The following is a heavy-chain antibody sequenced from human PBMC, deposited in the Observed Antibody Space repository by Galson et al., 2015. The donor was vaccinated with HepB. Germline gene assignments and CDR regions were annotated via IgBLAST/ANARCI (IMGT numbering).Heavy chain of an antibody. CDR1: GFTFSSYA. CDR3: ARGHSSSWYFDY. V-gene: IGHV3-30*04. Sequence: SLRLSCAASGFTFSSYAMHWVRQAPGKGLEWVAVISYDGSNKYYADSVKGRFTISRDNSKNTLYLQMNSLRAEDTAVYYCARGHSSSWYFDYWGQGTLVTVSS. J-gene: IGHJ4*02. D-gene: IGHD6-13*01. CDR2: ISYDGSNK.